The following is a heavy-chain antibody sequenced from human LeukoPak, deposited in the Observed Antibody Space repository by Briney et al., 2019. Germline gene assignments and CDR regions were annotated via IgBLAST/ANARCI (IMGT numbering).Heavy chain of an antibody. V-gene: IGHV1-8*01. D-gene: IGHD2-2*01. CDR1: GYTFTSYD. J-gene: IGHJ6*03. CDR2: MNPNSGNT. CDR3: ARDPSEAVQYPNYYMDV. Sequence: GASVKVSCKASGYTFTSYDINWVRQATGQGLEWMGWMNPNSGNTGYAQKFQGRVSMTRNTSISTAYMELSSLRSEDTAVYYCARDPSEAVQYPNYYMDVWGKGTTVTVSS.